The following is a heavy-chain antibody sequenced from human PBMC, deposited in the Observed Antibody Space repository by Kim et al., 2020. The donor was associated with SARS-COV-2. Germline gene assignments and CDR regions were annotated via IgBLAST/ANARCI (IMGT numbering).Heavy chain of an antibody. Sequence: SETLSLTCDVYGGSFSGYSWDWIRQPPGKGLEWIGGINPSGSTNYNPSLKSRVAISVDTSKTQVSLNLNSVTAADTAVYYCRIVGSDFDYCGQGTLVTVSS. D-gene: IGHD2-15*01. CDR2: INPSGST. CDR1: GGSFSGYS. J-gene: IGHJ4*02. CDR3: RIVGSDFDY. V-gene: IGHV4-34*01.